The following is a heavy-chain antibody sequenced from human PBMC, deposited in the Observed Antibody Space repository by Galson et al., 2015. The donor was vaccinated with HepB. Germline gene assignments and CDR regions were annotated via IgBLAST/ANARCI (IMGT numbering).Heavy chain of an antibody. D-gene: IGHD5-24*01. Sequence: SVKVSCKASGGTFSSYAISWVRQAPGQGLEWMGRIIPILGIANYAQKFQGRVTITADKSTSTAYMELSSLRSEDTAVYYCARDSRSGVWLQKAHGLDYWGQGTLVTVSS. CDR2: IIPILGIA. CDR1: GGTFSSYA. J-gene: IGHJ4*02. V-gene: IGHV1-69*04. CDR3: ARDSRSGVWLQKAHGLDY.